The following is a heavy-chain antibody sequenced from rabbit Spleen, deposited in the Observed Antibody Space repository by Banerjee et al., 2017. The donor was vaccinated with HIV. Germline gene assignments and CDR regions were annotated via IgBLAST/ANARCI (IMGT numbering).Heavy chain of an antibody. CDR1: GFSFSNRAV. CDR2: INAITGKA. CDR3: AREVLYAAYAGFGDATMYYFDL. D-gene: IGHD6-1*01. J-gene: IGHJ4*01. V-gene: IGHV1S40*01. Sequence: QSLEESGGGLVKPGASLTLTCKASGFSFSNRAVMCWVRQAPGKGLDWIACINAITGKAVYANWAKGRSTFSKTSSTTVTLQMTSLTAADTATYFCAREVLYAAYAGFGDATMYYFDLWGPGTLVTVS.